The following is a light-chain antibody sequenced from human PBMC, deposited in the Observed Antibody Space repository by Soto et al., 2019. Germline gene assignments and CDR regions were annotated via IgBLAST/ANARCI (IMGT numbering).Light chain of an antibody. CDR1: SSNIGSVYD. CDR3: QSYDSGLSAWV. Sequence: QSVLTQPPSVSGAPGQRVTVSCTGNSSNIGSVYDVHWYRQLSGSTPRLLISVNTKRPSGVPDRVSGSKSGASASLVIAGRQDDDEGTYFCQSYDSGLSAWVFGGGTKLTVL. J-gene: IGLJ3*02. V-gene: IGLV1-40*03. CDR2: VNT.